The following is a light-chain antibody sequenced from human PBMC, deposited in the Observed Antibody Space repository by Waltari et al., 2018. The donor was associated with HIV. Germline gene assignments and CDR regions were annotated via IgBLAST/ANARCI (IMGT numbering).Light chain of an antibody. CDR3: SSYTSSSTNVV. Sequence: QSALTQPASVSGSPGQSITISCTGTSSDVGGYNYVSWYQQHPGKAPKLMIYDVSNRPSGVSNRFSGSKSGNTASLTISGLQAEDEADYYCSSYTSSSTNVVFGGGTKLTVL. V-gene: IGLV2-14*03. CDR2: DVS. J-gene: IGLJ2*01. CDR1: SSDVGGYNY.